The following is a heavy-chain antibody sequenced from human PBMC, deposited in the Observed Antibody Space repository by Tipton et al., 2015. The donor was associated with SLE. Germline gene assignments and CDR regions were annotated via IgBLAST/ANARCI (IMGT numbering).Heavy chain of an antibody. D-gene: IGHD3-22*01. CDR2: IYHSGST. V-gene: IGHV4-38-2*02. J-gene: IGHJ6*03. CDR3: ATNTNSSGYYWGYYYYMDV. CDR1: GYSISSGFY. Sequence: LRLSCTVSGYSISSGFYWGWIRQPPGKGLEWIGNIYHSGSTFYNPSLKSRVTISVDTSKNQFSLKLSSVTAADTAVYYCATNTNSSGYYWGYYYYMDVWGKGTTVTVSS.